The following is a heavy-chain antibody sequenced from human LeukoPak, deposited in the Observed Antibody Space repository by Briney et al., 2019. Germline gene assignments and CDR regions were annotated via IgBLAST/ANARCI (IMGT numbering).Heavy chain of an antibody. D-gene: IGHD6-19*01. CDR3: AKYQRQWLPKGGFDY. CDR1: VFTFSSYG. CDR2: ISYDGSNK. Sequence: GGSLRLSCAASVFTFSSYGMHWVRQAPGKGLEWVAVISYDGSNKYYADSVKGRFTISRDNSKNTLYLQMDNLRAEDTAVYYCAKYQRQWLPKGGFDYWGQGTLVTVSP. V-gene: IGHV3-30*18. J-gene: IGHJ4*02.